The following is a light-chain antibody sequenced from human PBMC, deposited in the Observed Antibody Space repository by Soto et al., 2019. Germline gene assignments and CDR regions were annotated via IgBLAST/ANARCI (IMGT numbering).Light chain of an antibody. J-gene: IGLJ2*01. V-gene: IGLV2-14*01. CDR2: DVS. CDR3: SSYTSSSTLWV. CDR1: SSDVGGYNY. Sequence: QSALTQPASVSGSPGQSITISCPGTSSDVGGYNYVSWYQQHPDKAPKLMIYDVSNRPSGVSNRFSGSKSGNTASLTISGLQAEDEADYYCSSYTSSSTLWVFGGGTKLTVL.